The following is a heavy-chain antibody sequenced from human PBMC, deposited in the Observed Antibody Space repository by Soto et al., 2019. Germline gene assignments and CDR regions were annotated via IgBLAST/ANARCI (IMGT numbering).Heavy chain of an antibody. CDR1: GVSISSGGYY. CDR2: IYYSGST. J-gene: IGHJ4*02. Sequence: QVQLQESGPGLVKPSQTLSLTCTVSGVSISSGGYYWSWIRQHPGKGLEWIGYIYYSGSTYYNPSLTGRVTISVDTSKNPFSLKLSSVTAADTAVYYCARDLGAFGGAFDYWGQGTLVTVSS. CDR3: ARDLGAFGGAFDY. D-gene: IGHD3-16*01. V-gene: IGHV4-31*03.